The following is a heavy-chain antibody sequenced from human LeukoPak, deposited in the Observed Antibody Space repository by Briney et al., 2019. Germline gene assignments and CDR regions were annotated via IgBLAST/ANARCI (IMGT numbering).Heavy chain of an antibody. Sequence: GESLKISCKGSGYTFSSYWIGWVRQMPGKGLEWMGIIYPGNLYTRYSPSLQGQVTISVDTSIGTAYLQWSSLKASDTAIYYCARQNDFRLDYWGQGTLVTVPS. CDR1: GYTFSSYW. V-gene: IGHV5-51*01. CDR3: ARQNDFRLDY. D-gene: IGHD3-3*01. J-gene: IGHJ4*02. CDR2: IYPGNLYT.